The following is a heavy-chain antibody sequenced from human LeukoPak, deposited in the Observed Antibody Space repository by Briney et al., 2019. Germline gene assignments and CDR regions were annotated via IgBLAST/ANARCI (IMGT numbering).Heavy chain of an antibody. J-gene: IGHJ4*02. V-gene: IGHV3-23*01. D-gene: IGHD5-18*01. Sequence: GGSLRLFCAASVFPYAIYATSCAPHAPGRGRECVAFITDSGYSTNYADSVKGRFTNSRDNSKNTLFLQMNSLRAEDTAVYYCAKSEVESAMVGDYWGQGTLVTVSS. CDR3: AKSEVESAMVGDY. CDR1: VFPYAIYA. CDR2: ITDSGYST.